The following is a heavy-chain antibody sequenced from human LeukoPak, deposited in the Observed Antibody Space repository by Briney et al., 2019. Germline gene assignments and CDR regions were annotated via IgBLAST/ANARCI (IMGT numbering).Heavy chain of an antibody. D-gene: IGHD6-13*01. CDR2: IYYSGST. CDR1: GGSIGSHS. V-gene: IGHV4-59*11. Sequence: SETLSLTCTVSGGSIGSHSWSWVRQPPGKGLEWIGYIYYSGSTNYNPSLKSRVTISVDTSKNQFSLKLSSVTAADTAVYYCAREAAAGVNWFDPWGQGTLVTVSS. CDR3: AREAAAGVNWFDP. J-gene: IGHJ5*02.